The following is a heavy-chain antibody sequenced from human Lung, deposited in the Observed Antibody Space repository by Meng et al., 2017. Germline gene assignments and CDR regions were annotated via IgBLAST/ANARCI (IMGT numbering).Heavy chain of an antibody. J-gene: IGHJ4*02. Sequence: VQPVPSGADVKKPGASVIPSCKASGYTFTTYFLHWVRKAPGQGLEWVGTINPDAGGTNYALILQGRVSMARDTSTSTVFLELSSLKSGDTAVYYCAREKSPGHFDYWGQGTLVTVSS. CDR3: AREKSPGHFDY. CDR1: GYTFTTYF. CDR2: INPDAGGT. V-gene: IGHV1-46*01.